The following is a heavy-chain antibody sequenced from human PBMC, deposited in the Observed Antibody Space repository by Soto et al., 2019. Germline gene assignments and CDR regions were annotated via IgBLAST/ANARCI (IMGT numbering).Heavy chain of an antibody. Sequence: EVQLLESGGGLVQPGGSLRLSCAASGFTFSSYAMSWVRQAPGKGLEWVSAISGSGGSTSYADSVKGRFTISRDNSKNTLYLQMKSLGAADTAVYHGAKLRGLLFGQLPDYFDYWSQACLVGVSS. V-gene: IGHV3-23*01. J-gene: IGHJ4*02. CDR2: ISGSGGST. D-gene: IGHD3-10*01. CDR1: GFTFSSYA. CDR3: AKLRGLLFGQLPDYFDY.